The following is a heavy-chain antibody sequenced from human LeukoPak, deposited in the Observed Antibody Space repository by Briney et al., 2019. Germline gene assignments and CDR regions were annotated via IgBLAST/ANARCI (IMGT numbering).Heavy chain of an antibody. CDR1: GGSISSSSYY. J-gene: IGHJ4*02. CDR3: ARERRILTGYYKGARGYYFDY. CDR2: IYYSGST. V-gene: IGHV4-39*07. Sequence: SETLSLTCTVSGGSISSSSYYWGWIRQPPGKGLEWIGSIYYSGSTYYNPSLKSRVTISVDTSKNQFSLKLSSVTAADTAVYYCARERRILTGYYKGARGYYFDYWGQGTLVTVSS. D-gene: IGHD3-9*01.